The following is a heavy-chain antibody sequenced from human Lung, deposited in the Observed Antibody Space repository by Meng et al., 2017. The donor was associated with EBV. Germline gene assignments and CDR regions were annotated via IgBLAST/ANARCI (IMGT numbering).Heavy chain of an antibody. J-gene: IGHJ4*01. CDR1: GRCFSSSY. V-gene: IGHV4-34*01. CDR2: NNYSGIT. D-gene: IGHD6-13*01. CDR3: ARARSIAAAVIDY. Sequence: VHLHEWVAGLLRPSESLSPTGGCSGRCFSSSYWSWIRQPPGKGLEWIGQNNYSGITNYNPSLKSRVTISVDTSKNQFSLSLNSVTAADTAVYYCARARSIAAAVIDYWGQGTLVTVSS.